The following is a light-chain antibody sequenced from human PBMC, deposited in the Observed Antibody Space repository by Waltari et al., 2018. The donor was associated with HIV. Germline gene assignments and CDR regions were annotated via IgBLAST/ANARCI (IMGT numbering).Light chain of an antibody. V-gene: IGKV1-5*03. Sequence: DIEVTQPPSTLPASVGDTVSLPCRASPSIRNYLASYQQKPRRAPQLLISQASSLESGAPSRFSGSGSATVFTLTISSLQPDDFATYYCLQYDNLWTFGQGTKVE. CDR1: PSIRNY. CDR3: LQYDNLWT. J-gene: IGKJ1*01. CDR2: QAS.